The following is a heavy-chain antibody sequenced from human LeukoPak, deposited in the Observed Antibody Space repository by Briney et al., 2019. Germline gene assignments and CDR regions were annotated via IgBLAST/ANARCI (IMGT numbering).Heavy chain of an antibody. Sequence: GGSLRLSCAASGFTVSSNYMSWVRQAPGKGLEWVSVIYSGGSTYYADSVKGRFTISRDNSKNTLYLQMNSLRAEDTAVYYCARTPYCGGDCYPGVMDVWGRGTTVTVSS. CDR3: ARTPYCGGDCYPGVMDV. CDR2: IYSGGST. J-gene: IGHJ6*02. V-gene: IGHV3-53*01. CDR1: GFTVSSNY. D-gene: IGHD2-21*02.